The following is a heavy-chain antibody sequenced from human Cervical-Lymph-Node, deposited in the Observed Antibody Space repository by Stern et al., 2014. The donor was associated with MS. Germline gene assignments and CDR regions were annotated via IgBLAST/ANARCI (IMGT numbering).Heavy chain of an antibody. CDR3: AHSRVKYCRGGTCYSSLFDY. CDR1: GFSVPTAGVG. J-gene: IGHJ4*02. CDR2: IYWDGDK. Sequence: QVTLKESGPTLVKPTQTVTLTCTLSGFSVPTAGVGVGWIRQPPGTALEWLALIYWDGDKLYSPSLKNRLTITKDTSKNQVVLTMTNVDPVDTATYYCAHSRVKYCRGGTCYSSLFDYWGQGTLVTVSS. D-gene: IGHD2-15*01. V-gene: IGHV2-5*02.